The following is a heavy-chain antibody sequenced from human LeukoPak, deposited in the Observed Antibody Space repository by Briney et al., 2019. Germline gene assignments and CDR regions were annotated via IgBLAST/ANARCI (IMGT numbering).Heavy chain of an antibody. D-gene: IGHD1-26*01. CDR1: VGSVSGYY. CDR3: ATTTIRLGY. Sequence: SETLSLTCTVSVGSVSGYYWSWIRQPPGKGLEWIGYIYYSGSTKYNPSLKSRVTISVDTSKNQFSLKLSSVTAADTAVYYCATTTIRLGYWGQGTLVTVSS. CDR2: IYYSGST. V-gene: IGHV4-59*08. J-gene: IGHJ4*02.